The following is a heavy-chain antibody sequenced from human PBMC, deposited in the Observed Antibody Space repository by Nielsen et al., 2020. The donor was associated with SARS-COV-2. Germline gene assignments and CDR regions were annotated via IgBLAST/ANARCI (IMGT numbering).Heavy chain of an antibody. Sequence: GESLKISCTASGFNFNNYGFNWVRQAPGKGLEWVASISYEGSKKYYADSLEGRFTISIDFSRHTVYLQMNSLRVDDTAIYYCAKRRGVFMSPRGGGGALDVWGQGTTVTVSS. V-gene: IGHV3-30*18. CDR2: ISYEGSKK. CDR1: GFNFNNYG. D-gene: IGHD3-16*01. CDR3: AKRRGVFMSPRGGGGALDV. J-gene: IGHJ6*02.